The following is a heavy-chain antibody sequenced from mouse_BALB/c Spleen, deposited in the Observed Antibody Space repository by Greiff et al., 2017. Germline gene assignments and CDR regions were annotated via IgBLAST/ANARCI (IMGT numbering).Heavy chain of an antibody. D-gene: IGHD2-4*01. J-gene: IGHJ4*01. CDR2: IWAGGST. Sequence: VQGVESGPGLVAPSQSLSITCTVSGFSLNSYGVHWVRQPPGKGLEWLGVIWAGGSTNYNSALMSRLSISKDNSKSQVFLKMNSLQTDDTAMYYCARKYDYDENYAMDYWGQGTSVTVSS. CDR3: ARKYDYDENYAMDY. V-gene: IGHV2-9*02. CDR1: GFSLNSYG.